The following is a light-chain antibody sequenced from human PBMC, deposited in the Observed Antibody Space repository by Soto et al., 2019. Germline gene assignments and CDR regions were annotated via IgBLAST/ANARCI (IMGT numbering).Light chain of an antibody. Sequence: QSVLTQPASVSGSPGQSITISCTGTSSDAGSFNLVSWYQQHPGKAPKFMIYEVSKRPSGVSNRFSGSKSGNTASLTISGLQAEDEADYYCSSYSTSSTRIIFGGGTKLTVL. V-gene: IGLV2-23*02. CDR1: SSDAGSFNL. CDR2: EVS. CDR3: SSYSTSSTRII. J-gene: IGLJ2*01.